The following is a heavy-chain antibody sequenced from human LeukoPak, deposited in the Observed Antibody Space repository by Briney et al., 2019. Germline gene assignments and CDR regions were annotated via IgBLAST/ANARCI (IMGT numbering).Heavy chain of an antibody. V-gene: IGHV1-2*02. CDR3: ARGRFLEWLYRC. CDR1: GYTFTGYY. J-gene: IGHJ4*02. Sequence: ASVKVSCKASGYTFTGYYMHWVRQAPGQGLEWVGWINPNSGGTNYAQKFQGRVTMTRDTSISTAYMELSRLRSDDTAVYYCARGRFLEWLYRCWGEGTLVTVSS. CDR2: INPNSGGT. D-gene: IGHD3-3*01.